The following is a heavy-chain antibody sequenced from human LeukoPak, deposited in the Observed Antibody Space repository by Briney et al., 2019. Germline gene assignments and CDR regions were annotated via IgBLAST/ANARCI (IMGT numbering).Heavy chain of an antibody. J-gene: IGHJ5*02. CDR2: VYYSGST. D-gene: IGHD3-10*01. V-gene: IGHV4-59*01. Sequence: SETLSLTCTVSGGSTSSYYWSWIRQPPGKGLEWIGHVYYSGSTNYNPSLKSRVTISVDTSKNQFSLKLSSVTAADTAVYYCARDRYYYGSGGNWFDPWGQGTLVTVSS. CDR3: ARDRYYYGSGGNWFDP. CDR1: GGSTSSYY.